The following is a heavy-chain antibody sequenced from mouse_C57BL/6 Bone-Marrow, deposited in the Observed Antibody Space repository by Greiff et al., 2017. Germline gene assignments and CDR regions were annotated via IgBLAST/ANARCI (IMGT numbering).Heavy chain of an antibody. CDR2: ISDGGSYT. V-gene: IGHV5-4*01. D-gene: IGHD1-1*01. CDR1: GFTFSSYA. Sequence: DVQLQESGGGLVKPGGSLKLSCAASGFTFSSYAMSWVRQTPEKRLEWVATISDGGSYTYYPDNVKGRFTISRDNAKNNLYLQMSHLKSEDTAMYYCARDRVIATVVASPAWFAYWGQGTLVTVSA. J-gene: IGHJ3*01. CDR3: ARDRVIATVVASPAWFAY.